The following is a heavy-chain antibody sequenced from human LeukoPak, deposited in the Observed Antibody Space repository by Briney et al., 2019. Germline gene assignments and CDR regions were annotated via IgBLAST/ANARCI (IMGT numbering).Heavy chain of an antibody. Sequence: GGSLRLSCAASGFTFYTYSMNWVRQAPGKGLEWVSSISSSSNYIYYADSVKGRFTISRDDSKNTLHLQMNSLRAEDTAVYYCARINYYDGSGFYRDYWGQGTLVTVSS. CDR1: GFTFYTYS. CDR2: ISSSSNYI. CDR3: ARINYYDGSGFYRDY. D-gene: IGHD3-22*01. V-gene: IGHV3-21*04. J-gene: IGHJ4*02.